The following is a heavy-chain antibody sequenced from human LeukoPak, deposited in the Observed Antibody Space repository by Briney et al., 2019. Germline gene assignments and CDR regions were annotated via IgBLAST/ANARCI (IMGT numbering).Heavy chain of an antibody. D-gene: IGHD6-19*01. CDR2: INPNSGGT. CDR1: GYTFTGYY. Sequence: ASVKVSCKASGYTFTGYYMHWVRQAPGQGLEWMGRINPNSGGTNYAQKFQGRVTMTRDTSISTAYLELSRLRSDDTAVYYCARETSSGWYYYFDYWGQGTLVTVSS. J-gene: IGHJ4*02. V-gene: IGHV1-2*06. CDR3: ARETSSGWYYYFDY.